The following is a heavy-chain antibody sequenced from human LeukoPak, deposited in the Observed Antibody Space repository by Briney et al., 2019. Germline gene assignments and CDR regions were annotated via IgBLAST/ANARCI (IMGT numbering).Heavy chain of an antibody. CDR1: GYTFSSYG. V-gene: IGHV1-18*01. Sequence: ASVKVSCKASGYTFSSYGITWVRQAPGQGLEWTGWISAHYGNTNYEQKFQGRLTMTTDTSTNTAYMELRSLRPDDTAVYYCARDFFHGHCSGLTCFLLDSWGQGSLVAVSS. D-gene: IGHD2-15*01. J-gene: IGHJ4*02. CDR2: ISAHYGNT. CDR3: ARDFFHGHCSGLTCFLLDS.